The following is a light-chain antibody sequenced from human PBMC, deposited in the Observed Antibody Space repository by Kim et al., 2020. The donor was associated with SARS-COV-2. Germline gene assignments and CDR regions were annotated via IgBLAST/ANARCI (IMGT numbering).Light chain of an antibody. Sequence: VTLSCTGTSSDVGGYNYVSWYQQHPGKAPKLMIYDVSKRPSGVPDRFSGSKSGNTASLTISGLQAEDEADYYCCSYAGSYTFHWVFGGGTQLTVL. V-gene: IGLV2-11*01. CDR1: SSDVGGYNY. CDR3: CSYAGSYTFHWV. J-gene: IGLJ3*02. CDR2: DVS.